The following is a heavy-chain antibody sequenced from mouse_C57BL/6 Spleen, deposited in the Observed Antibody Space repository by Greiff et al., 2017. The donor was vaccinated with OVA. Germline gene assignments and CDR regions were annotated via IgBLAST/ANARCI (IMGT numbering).Heavy chain of an antibody. CDR3: ARRGDSSGYVDY. CDR2: IDPSDSYT. CDR1: GYTFTSYW. Sequence: QVQLQQPGAELVMPGASVKLSCKASGYTFTSYWMHWVKQRPGQGLEWIGEIDPSDSYTNYNQKFKGKSTLTVDNSTSTAYMQLSSLTSEDSAVYYCARRGDSSGYVDYWGQGTTLTVSS. J-gene: IGHJ2*01. D-gene: IGHD3-2*02. V-gene: IGHV1-69*01.